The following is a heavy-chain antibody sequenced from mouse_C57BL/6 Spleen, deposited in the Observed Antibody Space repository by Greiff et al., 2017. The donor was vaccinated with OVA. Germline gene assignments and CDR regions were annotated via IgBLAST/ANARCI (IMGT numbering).Heavy chain of an antibody. CDR1: GYTFTSYW. Sequence: QVQLQQPGAELVRPGSSVKMSCKASGYTFTSYWMHWVKQRPIQGLEWIGNIDPSDSETHYNQKFKDKATLTVDKSSSTAYMQLSSLTSEDSAVYYCARSENGYFDDWGQGTTLTVSS. CDR3: ARSENGYFDD. D-gene: IGHD1-1*02. CDR2: IDPSDSET. J-gene: IGHJ2*01. V-gene: IGHV1-52*01.